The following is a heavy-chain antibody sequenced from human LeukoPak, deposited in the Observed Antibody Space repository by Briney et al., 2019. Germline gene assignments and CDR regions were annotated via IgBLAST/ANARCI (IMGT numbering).Heavy chain of an antibody. CDR3: ARFETVAAKPFEY. Sequence: GGSLGLSCAASGFTFSSYWMSWVRQAPGKGLEWVANIKQDGSEKYYVDSVKGRFTISRDNAKNSLYLQMNSLRAEDTAVYYCARFETVAAKPFEYWGQGTLVTVSS. CDR1: GFTFSSYW. D-gene: IGHD6-19*01. CDR2: IKQDGSEK. V-gene: IGHV3-7*01. J-gene: IGHJ4*02.